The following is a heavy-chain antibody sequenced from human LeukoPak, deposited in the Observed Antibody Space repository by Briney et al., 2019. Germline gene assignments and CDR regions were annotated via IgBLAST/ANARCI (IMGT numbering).Heavy chain of an antibody. D-gene: IGHD6-13*01. CDR2: IYYSGST. J-gene: IGHJ4*02. CDR1: GGSISSYY. V-gene: IGHV4-59*08. CDR3: ARRGVAAGTSFDY. Sequence: PSETLSLTCTVSGGSISSYYWSWIRQPPGKGLEWIGYIYYSGSTNYNPSLKSRVTISVDTSKNQFSLKLSSVTAADTAVYYCARRGVAAGTSFDYWGQGTLVTVSS.